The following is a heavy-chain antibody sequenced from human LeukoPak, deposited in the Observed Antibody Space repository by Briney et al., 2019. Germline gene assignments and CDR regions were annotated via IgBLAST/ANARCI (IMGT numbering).Heavy chain of an antibody. D-gene: IGHD5-12*01. CDR1: GFTVSSNY. CDR3: ARKNIMAATGY. J-gene: IGHJ4*02. Sequence: GGSLRLSCAASGFTVSSNYMFWVRQAPGKGLECVSVNSNGGTTYYADSVKGRFTISRDNSKNTLYLQMNSLRAEDTAIYYCARKNIMAATGYWGQGTLVTVSS. V-gene: IGHV3-53*01. CDR2: NSNGGTT.